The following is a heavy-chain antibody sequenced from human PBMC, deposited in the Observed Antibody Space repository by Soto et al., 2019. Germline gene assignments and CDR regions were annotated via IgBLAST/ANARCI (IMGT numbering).Heavy chain of an antibody. CDR2: ISYGGSNE. J-gene: IGHJ4*02. CDR1: GFTFSNYG. Sequence: QVQLVESGGGVVQPGRSLRLSCATSGFTFSNYGMHWVRQAPGKGLEWVALISYGGSNEYYADSVKGRFTISRDNSKNTLFLQMNSLRAEDTAVYYCAKGWRELLGFFDYWGQGTLITVSS. D-gene: IGHD1-26*01. CDR3: AKGWRELLGFFDY. V-gene: IGHV3-30*18.